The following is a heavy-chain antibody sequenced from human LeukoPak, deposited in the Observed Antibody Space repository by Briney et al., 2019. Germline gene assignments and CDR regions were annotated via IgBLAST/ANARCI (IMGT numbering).Heavy chain of an antibody. CDR2: INHSGST. Sequence: SETLSLTCAVYGGSFSGYYWSWIRQPPGKGLEWIGEINHSGSTNYNPSLKSRVTISVDTSKNQMSLKLYSVTAADSAVYYCASEIRTYYYGSGSHPETNWFDTWGQGTLVTVSS. CDR3: ASEIRTYYYGSGSHPETNWFDT. CDR1: GGSFSGYY. V-gene: IGHV4-34*01. D-gene: IGHD3-10*01. J-gene: IGHJ5*02.